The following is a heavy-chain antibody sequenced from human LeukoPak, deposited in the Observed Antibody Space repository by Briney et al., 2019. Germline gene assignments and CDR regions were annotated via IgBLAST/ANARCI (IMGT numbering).Heavy chain of an antibody. D-gene: IGHD2-2*01. CDR3: ARWRGSTSERSDY. V-gene: IGHV3-48*03. CDR1: GFTFSTYE. CDR2: ITTSGTTI. J-gene: IGHJ4*02. Sequence: PGGSLRLSCAASGFTFSTYEMNWVRQAPGKGLEWVSHITTSGTTIDYADSVKGRFTISRDNAKNSLYLQMDSLRVEDTATYYCARWRGSTSERSDYWGQGTLVTVSS.